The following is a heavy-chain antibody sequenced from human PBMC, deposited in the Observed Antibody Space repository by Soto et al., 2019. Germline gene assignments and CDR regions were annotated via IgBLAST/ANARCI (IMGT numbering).Heavy chain of an antibody. CDR2: IWYDGSNK. J-gene: IGHJ4*02. Sequence: AVGSLRLSCAASGFTFSSYGMHWVRQAPGKGLEWVAVIWYDGSNKYYADSVKGRFTISRDNSKNTLYLQMNSLRAEDTAVYYCARDTVDTAMEPGYYCDYWGQGTLVTVSS. CDR3: ARDTVDTAMEPGYYCDY. V-gene: IGHV3-33*01. CDR1: GFTFSSYG. D-gene: IGHD5-18*01.